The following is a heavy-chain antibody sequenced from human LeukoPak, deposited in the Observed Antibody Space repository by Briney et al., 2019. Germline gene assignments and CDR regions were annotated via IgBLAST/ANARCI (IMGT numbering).Heavy chain of an antibody. Sequence: ASVKVPCKASGYTFTSYGISWVRQAPGQGLEWMGWISAYNGNTNYAQKLQGRVTMTTDTSTSTAYMELRSLRSDDTAVYYCARSLIAVAGTADWFFDLWGRGTLVTVSS. V-gene: IGHV1-18*04. CDR3: ARSLIAVAGTADWFFDL. CDR1: GYTFTSYG. J-gene: IGHJ2*01. D-gene: IGHD6-19*01. CDR2: ISAYNGNT.